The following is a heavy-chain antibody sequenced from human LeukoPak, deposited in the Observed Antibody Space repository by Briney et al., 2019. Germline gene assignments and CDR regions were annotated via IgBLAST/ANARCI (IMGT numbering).Heavy chain of an antibody. D-gene: IGHD3-16*01. Sequence: GGSLRLSCAASGFTFSSYWMSWVRQAPGKGLEWVASINQGGSEQNYVDSVKGRFTISRDNAKNSLYLQMNSLRAEDTAAYHWARGPITVDFWGQGTLVTVSS. CDR3: ARGPITVDF. V-gene: IGHV3-7*04. J-gene: IGHJ4*02. CDR1: GFTFSSYW. CDR2: INQGGSEQ.